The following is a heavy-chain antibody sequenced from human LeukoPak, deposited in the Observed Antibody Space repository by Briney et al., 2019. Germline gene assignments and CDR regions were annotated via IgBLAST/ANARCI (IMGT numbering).Heavy chain of an antibody. J-gene: IGHJ4*02. CDR3: AVSSSSSPYYFDY. CDR2: ISHSGNT. CDR1: GGSFSGYY. Sequence: SETLSLTCAVYGGSFSGYYWSWIRQPPGKGLEWIGEISHSGNTNYSPSLRSRITISLDTSKNQFSLKLSFVTAADTAVYYCAVSSSSSPYYFDYWGQGTLVAVSS. D-gene: IGHD6-6*01. V-gene: IGHV4-34*01.